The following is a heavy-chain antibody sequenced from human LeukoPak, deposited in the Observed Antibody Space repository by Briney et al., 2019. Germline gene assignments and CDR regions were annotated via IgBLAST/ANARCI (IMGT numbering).Heavy chain of an antibody. V-gene: IGHV1-2*02. Sequence: ASVKVSCKASGYTFTGYYMHWVRQAPGQGLEWMGWINPSSGGTNYAQKFQGRVTMTRDTSISTAYMELSRLRSDDTAVYYCAREGELGMDTAFDIWGQGTMVTVSS. CDR1: GYTFTGYY. J-gene: IGHJ3*02. CDR2: INPSSGGT. CDR3: AREGELGMDTAFDI. D-gene: IGHD7-27*01.